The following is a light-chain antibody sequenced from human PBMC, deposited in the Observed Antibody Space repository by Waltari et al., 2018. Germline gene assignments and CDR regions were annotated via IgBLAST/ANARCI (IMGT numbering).Light chain of an antibody. J-gene: IGLJ3*02. CDR1: SIDVGNYNR. CDR2: DDN. V-gene: IGLV2-23*01. CDR3: CSYAGSYTWV. Sequence: QSALTQPAPVSGSPGQSIPIPCTGTSIDVGNYNRVSWYQQYPGKAPKVMIYDDNRPPSGVSDRFSGSKSGNTASLTISGVQAEDEADYYCCSYAGSYTWVFGGGTKLTVL.